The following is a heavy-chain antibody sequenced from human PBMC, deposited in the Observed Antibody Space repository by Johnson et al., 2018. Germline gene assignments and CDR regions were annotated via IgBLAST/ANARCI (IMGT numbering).Heavy chain of an antibody. V-gene: IGHV3-15*07. CDR1: GFTFSNAW. CDR2: IKSKTDGGTT. D-gene: IGHD1-26*01. J-gene: IGHJ6*02. CDR3: TTDKVGDDYYSYYGMDV. Sequence: VQLVQSGGGLVKPGGSLRLSCAASGFTFSNAWMNWVRQAPGKGLEWVGRIKSKTDGGTTDYAAPVKGRFTISRDDSKNTLYLQMNSQKTEDTPVYYCTTDKVGDDYYSYYGMDVWGQGTTVTVSS.